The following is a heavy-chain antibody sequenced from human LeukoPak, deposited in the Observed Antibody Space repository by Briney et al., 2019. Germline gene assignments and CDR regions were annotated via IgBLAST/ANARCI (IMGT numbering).Heavy chain of an antibody. CDR1: GFTFSSYG. V-gene: IGHV3-33*01. D-gene: IGHD1-20*01. CDR3: ARVRYNWNVYAFDI. J-gene: IGHJ3*02. Sequence: GGSLRLSCAASGFTFSSYGMHWVRQAPGKGLEWVAVIWYDGSNKYYADSVKGRFTISRDNAKNTLYLQMNSLRAEDTAVYYCARVRYNWNVYAFDIWGQGTMVTVSS. CDR2: IWYDGSNK.